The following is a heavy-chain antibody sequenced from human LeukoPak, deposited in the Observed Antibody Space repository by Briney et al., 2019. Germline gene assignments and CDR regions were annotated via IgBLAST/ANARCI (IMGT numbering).Heavy chain of an antibody. Sequence: ASVKVSCKASGYTFTGYYMHWVRQAPGQGLEWMGWINPNSGGTNYAQKFQGRVTMTRDTSISTAYMELSRLRSDDTAVYYCARDPRGIYDFWSGYWFDPWGQGTLVTVSS. D-gene: IGHD3-3*01. J-gene: IGHJ5*02. V-gene: IGHV1-2*02. CDR2: INPNSGGT. CDR3: ARDPRGIYDFWSGYWFDP. CDR1: GYTFTGYY.